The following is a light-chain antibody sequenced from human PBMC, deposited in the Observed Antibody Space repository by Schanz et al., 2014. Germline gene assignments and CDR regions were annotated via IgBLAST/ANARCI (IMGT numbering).Light chain of an antibody. CDR1: SGSVSTNYY. Sequence: QTVVTQEPSFSVSPGGTVTLTCGLNSGSVSTNYYPSWYQQTPGQAPRTLIYSTNTRSSGVPDRFSGSILGNKAALTITGAQADDESDYYCVLYMGSGIWLFGGGTKLTVL. J-gene: IGLJ3*02. CDR2: STN. CDR3: VLYMGSGIWL. V-gene: IGLV8-61*01.